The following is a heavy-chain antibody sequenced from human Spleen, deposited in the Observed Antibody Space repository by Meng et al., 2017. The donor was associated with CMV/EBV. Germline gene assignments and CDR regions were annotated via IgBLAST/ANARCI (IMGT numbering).Heavy chain of an antibody. Sequence: SVKVSCKASVDTFNKNVIRWVRQAPGQGLEWMGGIIPLLDVVKYAEKFQGRVTITADKTTSTVYMELSSLRSEDTAVYYCAKERHWDYGSWSGSFSSWLDSWGQGTLVTVSS. J-gene: IGHJ5*01. CDR2: IIPLLDVV. CDR1: VDTFNKNV. CDR3: AKERHWDYGSWSGSFSSWLDS. V-gene: IGHV1-69*10. D-gene: IGHD3-3*01.